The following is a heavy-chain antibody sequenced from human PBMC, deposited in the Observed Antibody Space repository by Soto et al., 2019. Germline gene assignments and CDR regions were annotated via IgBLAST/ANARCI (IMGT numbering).Heavy chain of an antibody. D-gene: IGHD2-8*01. Sequence: GASVKVSCKTAGYTFTSYGISWVRQAPGQGLEWMGWISAYNGNTNYAQKLQGRVTMTTDTSTSTAYMELRSLRSDDTVVYYCAINGGRDYYYYGMDVWGQGTTVTVSS. V-gene: IGHV1-18*01. CDR1: GYTFTSYG. CDR3: AINGGRDYYYYGMDV. CDR2: ISAYNGNT. J-gene: IGHJ6*02.